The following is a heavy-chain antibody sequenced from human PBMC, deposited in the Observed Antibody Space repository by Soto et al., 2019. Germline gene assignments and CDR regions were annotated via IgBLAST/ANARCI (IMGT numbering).Heavy chain of an antibody. J-gene: IGHJ4*02. D-gene: IGHD6-19*01. CDR2: IYYSGST. Sequence: QVQLQESGPGLVKPSETLSLTCTVSGGSISSYYWSWIRQPPGKGLEWIGYIYYSGSTNYNPSLKSRVTISVDTSKNQFSLKLSSVTAADTAVYYCAREVNSSGWYGGGGDYWGQGTLVTVSS. CDR3: AREVNSSGWYGGGGDY. V-gene: IGHV4-59*01. CDR1: GGSISSYY.